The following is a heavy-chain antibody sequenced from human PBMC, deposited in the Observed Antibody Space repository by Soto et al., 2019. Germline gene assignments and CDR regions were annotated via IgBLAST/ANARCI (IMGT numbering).Heavy chain of an antibody. CDR3: ARSSKRPYYYDSSGYCLAY. J-gene: IGHJ4*02. V-gene: IGHV1-2*02. D-gene: IGHD3-22*01. CDR2: INPNSGGT. Sequence: ASVKVSCKASGYTFTGYYMHWVRQAPGQGLEWMGWINPNSGGTNYAQKFQGRVTMTRDTSISTAYMELSRLRSDDTAVYYCARSSKRPYYYDSSGYCLAYWGQGTLVTVSS. CDR1: GYTFTGYY.